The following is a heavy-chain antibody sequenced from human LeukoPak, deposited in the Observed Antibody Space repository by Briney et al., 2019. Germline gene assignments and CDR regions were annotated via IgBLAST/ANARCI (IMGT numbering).Heavy chain of an antibody. J-gene: IGHJ4*02. V-gene: IGHV6-1*01. CDR1: GDTVSSNIAA. CDR2: TYYRSKWFN. CDR3: AREGNSSNWIDF. D-gene: IGHD6-13*01. Sequence: SQTLSLTCAISGDTVSSNIAAWNWVRQSPSRGLEWLGRTYYRSKWFNDYAQSVRGRISINPDTSTNQFSLQPNSATPEDTAVYYCAREGNSSNWIDFWGQGTLVTVSS.